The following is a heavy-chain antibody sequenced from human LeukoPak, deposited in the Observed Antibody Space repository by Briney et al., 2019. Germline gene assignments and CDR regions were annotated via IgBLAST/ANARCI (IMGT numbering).Heavy chain of an antibody. CDR2: ISANGGST. CDR1: GFTFSSYA. CDR3: LKDLYKGDSSSWYYFHY. Sequence: PGGSLRLSCSASGFTFSSYAMHWVRQAPGKGLEYLSAISANGGSTYYADSVKGRFTISRDNSRNTLYLQMSSLRAEDTAIYHCLKDLYKGDSSSWYYFHYWGQGTLVTVSS. V-gene: IGHV3-64D*06. J-gene: IGHJ4*02. D-gene: IGHD6-13*01.